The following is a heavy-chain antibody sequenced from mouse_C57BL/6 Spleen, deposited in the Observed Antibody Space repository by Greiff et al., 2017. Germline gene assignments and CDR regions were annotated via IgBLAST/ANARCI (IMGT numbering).Heavy chain of an antibody. D-gene: IGHD1-1*01. CDR1: GFTFSSYA. J-gene: IGHJ4*01. CDR3: ARESGSSLYYAMDY. CDR2: ISDGGSYT. Sequence: EVKLVESGGGLVKPGGSLKLSCAASGFTFSSYAMSWVRQTPEKRLEWVATISDGGSYTYYPDNVKGRFTISRDNAKNNLYLQMSHLKSEDTAMYYCARESGSSLYYAMDYWGQGTSVTVSS. V-gene: IGHV5-4*01.